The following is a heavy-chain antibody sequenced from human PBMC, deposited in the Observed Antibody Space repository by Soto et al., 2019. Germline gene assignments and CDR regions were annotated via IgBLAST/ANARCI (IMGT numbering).Heavy chain of an antibody. CDR2: IIPIFGTA. CDR1: GGTFSSYS. J-gene: IGHJ5*02. CDR3: ARHHSTSSYSWFDP. D-gene: IGHD6-6*01. Sequence: GASVKVSCKASGGTFSSYSITWVRQAPGQGLEWMGGIIPIFGTANYAQKFQGRVTITADESASTAYMELSSLRSEDTALYYCARHHSTSSYSWFDPWGQGTLVTVSS. V-gene: IGHV1-69*13.